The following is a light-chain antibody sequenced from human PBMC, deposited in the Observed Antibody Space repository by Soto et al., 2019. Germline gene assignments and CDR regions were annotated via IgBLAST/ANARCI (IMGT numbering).Light chain of an antibody. CDR2: ATS. J-gene: IGKJ3*01. CDR3: QQYNSWPPIFT. Sequence: ERVMTQSPATLSVSPGERATLSCRASQSVGDNLAWYQQKPGQPPRLLIYATSSRATGIPARFSGSGSETEFTLTISSLQSEDFAVYYCQQYNSWPPIFTFGPGTKVDIK. CDR1: QSVGDN. V-gene: IGKV3-15*01.